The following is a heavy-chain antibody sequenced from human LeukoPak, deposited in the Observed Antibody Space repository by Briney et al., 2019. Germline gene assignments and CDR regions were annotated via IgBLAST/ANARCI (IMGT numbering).Heavy chain of an antibody. CDR2: IKQDGSEK. CDR1: GFMFSHSW. Sequence: QTGGSLRLSCEASGFMFSHSWMSWVRQAPGKGLEWVANIKQDGSEKYYVHSVEGRFTISRDNAKNSLSLQMNSLRGEDTAVYYCVRSLGSSSADSWGQGTLVTVSS. V-gene: IGHV3-7*01. J-gene: IGHJ4*02. D-gene: IGHD6-6*01. CDR3: VRSLGSSSADS.